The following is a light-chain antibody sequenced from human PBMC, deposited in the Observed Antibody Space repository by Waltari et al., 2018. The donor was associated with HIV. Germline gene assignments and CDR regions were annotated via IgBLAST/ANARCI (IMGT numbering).Light chain of an antibody. CDR2: NNN. CDR1: SSNIVTIP. Sequence: QSVLTQPPSASGTPGQRVSISCSGSSSNIVTIPVNWFQQLPGTAPTLLIYNNNQRPSGVPDRFSGSKSGTSASLAISGLQSEDEADYYCAAWDDRMNGFYVFGTGTKVTVL. J-gene: IGLJ1*01. V-gene: IGLV1-44*01. CDR3: AAWDDRMNGFYV.